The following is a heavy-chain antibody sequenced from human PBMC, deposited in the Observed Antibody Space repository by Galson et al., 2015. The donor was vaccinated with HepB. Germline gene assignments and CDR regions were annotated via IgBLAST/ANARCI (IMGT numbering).Heavy chain of an antibody. V-gene: IGHV3-30-3*01. CDR2: ISYDGSNK. D-gene: IGHD5-12*01. Sequence: SLRLSCAASGFTFSSYAMHWVRQAPGKGLEWVAVISYDGSNKYYADSVKGRFTISRDNSKNTLYLQMNSLRAEDTAVYYCARDLEYSGYDSVYWGQGTLVTVSS. CDR1: GFTFSSYA. CDR3: ARDLEYSGYDSVY. J-gene: IGHJ4*02.